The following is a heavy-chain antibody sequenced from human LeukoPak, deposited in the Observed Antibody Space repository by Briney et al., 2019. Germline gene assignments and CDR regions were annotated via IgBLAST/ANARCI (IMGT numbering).Heavy chain of an antibody. J-gene: IGHJ4*02. D-gene: IGHD1-20*01. CDR1: GFTFSNYA. Sequence: GGSLRPSCAASGFTFSNYATSWVRQAPGKGLEWVAGISGGGGITDYADSMKGRFTISRDNSKNTQYLQMNSLRAEDTAVYYCAKNPGYNWNYGYSDYWGQGTLVTVSS. CDR2: ISGGGGIT. CDR3: AKNPGYNWNYGYSDY. V-gene: IGHV3-23*01.